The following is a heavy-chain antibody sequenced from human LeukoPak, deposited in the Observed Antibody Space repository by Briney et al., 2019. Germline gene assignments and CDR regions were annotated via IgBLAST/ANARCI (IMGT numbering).Heavy chain of an antibody. CDR1: GFTFSSYS. V-gene: IGHV3-21*01. J-gene: IGHJ4*02. Sequence: GGSLRLSCAASGFTFSSYSMNWVRKAPGKGLEWVSSISSSSSYIYYADSVKGRFTISRDNAKNSLYLQMNSLRAEDTAVYYCARASLYSSSSLDYWGQGTLVTVSS. D-gene: IGHD6-6*01. CDR2: ISSSSSYI. CDR3: ARASLYSSSSLDY.